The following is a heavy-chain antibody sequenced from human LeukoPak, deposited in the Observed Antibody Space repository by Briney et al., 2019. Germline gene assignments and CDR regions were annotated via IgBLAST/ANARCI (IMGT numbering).Heavy chain of an antibody. CDR1: GFTYEDYG. D-gene: IGHD1-1*01. Sequence: TGGSLRLSCVASGFTYEDYGMSWVRQAPGKGLEWVSGINWNGGSTGYADSVKGRFTISRDNAKKSLYLKMNSLRGEDTALYYCARVDLEALDFWGQGTLVTVSS. J-gene: IGHJ4*02. CDR3: ARVDLEALDF. V-gene: IGHV3-20*04. CDR2: INWNGGST.